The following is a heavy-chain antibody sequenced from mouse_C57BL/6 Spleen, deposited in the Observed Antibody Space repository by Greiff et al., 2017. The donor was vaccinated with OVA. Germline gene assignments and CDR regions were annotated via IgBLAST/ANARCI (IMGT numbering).Heavy chain of an antibody. CDR1: GYSFTGYY. V-gene: IGHV1-42*01. CDR2: INPSTGGT. J-gene: IGHJ4*01. Sequence: EVQLQQSGPELVKPGASVKISCKASGYSFTGYYMNWVKQSPEKSLEWIGEINPSTGGTTYNQKFKAKATLTVDKSSSTAYMQLKSLTSEDSAVYYGARPVVATGAMDYWGQGTSVTVSS. CDR3: ARPVVATGAMDY. D-gene: IGHD1-1*01.